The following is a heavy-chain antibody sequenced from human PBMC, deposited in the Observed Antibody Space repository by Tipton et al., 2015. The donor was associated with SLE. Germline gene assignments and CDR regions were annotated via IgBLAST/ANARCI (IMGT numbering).Heavy chain of an antibody. CDR2: INHSGST. Sequence: TLSLTCAVYGGSFSGYCWSWIRQPPGKGLEWIGEINHSGSTNYNPSLKSRVTISVDTSKNQFSLKLSSVTAADTAVYYCARFLYGLRAHYFDYWGQGTLVTVSS. J-gene: IGHJ4*02. CDR3: ARFLYGLRAHYFDY. V-gene: IGHV4-34*01. D-gene: IGHD3-10*01. CDR1: GGSFSGYC.